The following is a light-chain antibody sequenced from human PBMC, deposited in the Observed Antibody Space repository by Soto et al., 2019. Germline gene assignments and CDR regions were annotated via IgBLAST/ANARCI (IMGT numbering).Light chain of an antibody. CDR3: QQYDYLVT. J-gene: IGKJ1*01. Sequence: EVVLTQFPATLSLSPGDRAILSCRASLSLSSYFTWYQHKPGQAPRLLIYGASNRATGIPDRLSGSGSGTDFTLTISRMEPEDLAVYYCQQYDYLVTFGQGTKVDIK. CDR1: LSLSSY. V-gene: IGKV3-11*01. CDR2: GAS.